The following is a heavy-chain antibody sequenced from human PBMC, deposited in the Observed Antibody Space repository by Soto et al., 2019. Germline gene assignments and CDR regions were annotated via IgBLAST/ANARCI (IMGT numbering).Heavy chain of an antibody. CDR3: AKQGYSSSWPFFDY. Sequence: GGSLRLSCAASGFTFSSYAMSWVRQAPGKGLEWVSAISGSGGSTHYADSVKGRFTISRDNSKNTLYLQMNSLRAEDTAVYYCAKQGYSSSWPFFDYWGQGTLVTVSS. CDR1: GFTFSSYA. J-gene: IGHJ4*02. CDR2: ISGSGGST. D-gene: IGHD6-13*01. V-gene: IGHV3-23*01.